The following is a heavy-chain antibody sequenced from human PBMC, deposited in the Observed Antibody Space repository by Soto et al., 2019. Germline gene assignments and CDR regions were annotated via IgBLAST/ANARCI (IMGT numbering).Heavy chain of an antibody. CDR1: GDSFSSYA. CDR3: ATGGNYSETSALAY. CDR2: IIPIFCTP. J-gene: IGHJ4*02. Sequence: QVQLVQSVAEVKKPGSSVKVSCKASGDSFSSYAISWVRQAPGHGLELMGRIIPIFCTPNYAQRVEGRVTITADESTSTANMELSSLRSDDTAVYYCATGGNYSETSALAYWGQGTLVTVSS. D-gene: IGHD3-22*01. V-gene: IGHV1-69*01.